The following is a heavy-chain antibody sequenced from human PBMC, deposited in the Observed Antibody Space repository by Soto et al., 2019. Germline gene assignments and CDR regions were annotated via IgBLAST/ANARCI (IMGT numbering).Heavy chain of an antibody. V-gene: IGHV3-33*01. CDR2: ISSDEKIK. CDR1: GFIFSNFG. Sequence: LRLSCVASGFIFSNFGMHWVRQAPGKGPEWVAVISSDEKIKQYADSVRGRFAISRDNSKNTLYLQMTSLRAEDTAIYYCARGLRSVLDYWGQGTLVTVSS. J-gene: IGHJ4*02. CDR3: ARGLRSVLDY. D-gene: IGHD6-6*01.